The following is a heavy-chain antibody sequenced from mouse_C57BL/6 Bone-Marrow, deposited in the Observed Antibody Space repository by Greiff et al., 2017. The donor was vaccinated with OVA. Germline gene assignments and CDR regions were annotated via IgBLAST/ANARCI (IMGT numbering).Heavy chain of an antibody. Sequence: EVKLMESGGGLVQPGESLKLSCESNEYEFPSHDMSWVRKTPEKRLELVAAINSDGGSTYYPDTMERRFIISRDNTKKTLYLQMSSLRSEDTALYYCARHGHFYYGSRLYYAMDYWGQGTSVTVSS. CDR2: INSDGGST. J-gene: IGHJ4*01. D-gene: IGHD1-1*01. CDR3: ARHGHFYYGSRLYYAMDY. V-gene: IGHV5-2*01. CDR1: EYEFPSHD.